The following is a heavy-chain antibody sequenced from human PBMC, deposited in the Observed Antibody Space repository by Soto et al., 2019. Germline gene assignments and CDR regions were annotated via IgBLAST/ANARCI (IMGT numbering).Heavy chain of an antibody. CDR1: GYTFTSYA. J-gene: IGHJ4*02. CDR2: ISAYNGNT. CDR3: ARDAPPEDY. Sequence: QVQLVQSGAEVKKPGASVKVSCKASGYTFTSYAISWVRQAPGQGLEWMGWISAYNGNTNYAQKLQGRVTTTTHTSTSTAYMELRSLRSVGTAVYYCARDAPPEDYWGQGTMVTVSS. V-gene: IGHV1-18*01.